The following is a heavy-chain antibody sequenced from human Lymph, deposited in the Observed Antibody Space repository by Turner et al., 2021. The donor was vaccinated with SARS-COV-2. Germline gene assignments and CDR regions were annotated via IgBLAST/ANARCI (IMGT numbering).Heavy chain of an antibody. V-gene: IGHV1-69*10. CDR1: GGTFSSYA. D-gene: IGHD3-10*01. CDR3: ARVVGGFGELGYYYYYGMDV. J-gene: IGHJ6*02. CDR2: IIPILRIA. Sequence: QVQLVQSGAEVKKPGSSVKVSCKASGGTFSSYAISWVRQAPGQGLEWMGGIIPILRIATYAQKFQGRVTITAYKSTSTAYMELSSLRSEDTAVFYCARVVGGFGELGYYYYYGMDVWGQGTTVTVSS.